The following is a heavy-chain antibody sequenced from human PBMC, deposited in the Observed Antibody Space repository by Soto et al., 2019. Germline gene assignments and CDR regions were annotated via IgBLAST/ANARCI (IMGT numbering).Heavy chain of an antibody. Sequence: SVKVSCKASGGTFSSYAISWVRQAPGQGLEWMGGIIPIFGTANYAQKFQGRVTITADKSTSTAYMELSSLRSEDTAVYYCATDPFRLVVPAATGGTGMDVWGQGSTVTVSS. CDR2: IIPIFGTA. CDR1: GGTFSSYA. J-gene: IGHJ6*02. CDR3: ATDPFRLVVPAATGGTGMDV. V-gene: IGHV1-69*06. D-gene: IGHD2-2*01.